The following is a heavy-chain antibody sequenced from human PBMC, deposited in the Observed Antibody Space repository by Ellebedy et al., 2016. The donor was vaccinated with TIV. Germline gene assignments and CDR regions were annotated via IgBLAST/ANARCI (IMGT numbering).Heavy chain of an antibody. Sequence: SETLSLTCTVSGGSISSSSYYWGWIRQPPGKGLEWIGSIYYSGSTNYNPSLKSRVTISVDTSKNQFSLKLSSVTAADTAVYYCAREARITIFGVAYYYGMDVWGQGTTVTVSS. J-gene: IGHJ6*02. CDR2: IYYSGST. CDR3: AREARITIFGVAYYYGMDV. CDR1: GGSISSSSYY. V-gene: IGHV4-39*07. D-gene: IGHD3-3*01.